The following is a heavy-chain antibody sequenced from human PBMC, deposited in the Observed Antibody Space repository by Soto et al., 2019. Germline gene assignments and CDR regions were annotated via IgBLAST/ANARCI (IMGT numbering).Heavy chain of an antibody. Sequence: GGSLRLSWAASGFTFSSYSMNWFRQAPGKGLEWVSYISSSSSTIYYADSVKGRFTISRDNAKNSLYLQMNSLRDEDTAVYYCAREPSSWNGVVGLMDDWGQGTTVTVS. J-gene: IGHJ6*02. CDR1: GFTFSSYS. V-gene: IGHV3-48*02. CDR3: AREPSSWNGVVGLMDD. CDR2: ISSSSSTI. D-gene: IGHD1-1*01.